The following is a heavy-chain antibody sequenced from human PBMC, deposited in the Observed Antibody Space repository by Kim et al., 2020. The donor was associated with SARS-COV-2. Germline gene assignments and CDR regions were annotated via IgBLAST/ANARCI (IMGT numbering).Heavy chain of an antibody. CDR2: HSGST. CDR3: AGESSGN. J-gene: IGHJ4*02. V-gene: IGHV4-34*01. D-gene: IGHD6-19*01. Sequence: HSGSTNYNPSLKSRVTISVDTSENQFSLKLSSVTAADTAVYYCAGESSGNWGQGTLVTVSS.